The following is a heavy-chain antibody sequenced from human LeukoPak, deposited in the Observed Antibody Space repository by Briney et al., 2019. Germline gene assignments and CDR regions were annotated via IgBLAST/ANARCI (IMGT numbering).Heavy chain of an antibody. CDR3: ASLYYDILTGHQRNDH. Sequence: SVKVSCKASGGTFSSYAISWVRQAPGQGLEWMGGIIPIFGTANYAQKFQGRVTITADESTSTAYMELSSLRSEDTAVYYCASLYYDILTGHQRNDHWGQGTLATVSS. CDR1: GGTFSSYA. J-gene: IGHJ5*02. CDR2: IIPIFGTA. D-gene: IGHD3-9*01. V-gene: IGHV1-69*13.